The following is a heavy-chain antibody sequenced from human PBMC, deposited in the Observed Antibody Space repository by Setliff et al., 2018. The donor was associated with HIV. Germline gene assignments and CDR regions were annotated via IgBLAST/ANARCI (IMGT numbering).Heavy chain of an antibody. Sequence: SETLSLTCSVSGDSISSYYWTWIRQPPGKGLEWIGYIYSSGSTNYNPSFRSRVTISEDTSKHQFSLKLTSVTAADTAVYYCARSPRLRGGHNWFDPWGQGTLVTVSS. J-gene: IGHJ5*02. CDR3: ARSPRLRGGHNWFDP. D-gene: IGHD4-17*01. CDR2: IYSSGST. CDR1: GDSISSYY. V-gene: IGHV4-59*08.